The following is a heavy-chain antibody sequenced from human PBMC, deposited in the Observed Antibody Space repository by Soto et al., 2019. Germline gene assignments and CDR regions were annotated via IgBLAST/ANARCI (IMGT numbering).Heavy chain of an antibody. CDR2: INAGNGNT. Sequence: QVPLVQSGAEVKKPGASVKVSCKASGYTFTSYAMHWVRQAPGQRLEWMGWINAGNGNTKYSQKFQGRVTITRDTSASTAYMELSSLRSEDTAVYYCATNTVTTAYWYFDLWGRGTLVTVSS. CDR3: ATNTVTTAYWYFDL. CDR1: GYTFTSYA. D-gene: IGHD4-17*01. J-gene: IGHJ2*01. V-gene: IGHV1-3*01.